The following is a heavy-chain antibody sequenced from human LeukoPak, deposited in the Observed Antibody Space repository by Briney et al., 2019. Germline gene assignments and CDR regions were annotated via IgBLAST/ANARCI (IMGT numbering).Heavy chain of an antibody. CDR2: ISSSSSYI. J-gene: IGHJ4*02. CDR3: ARDHPLWSG. V-gene: IGHV3-21*01. Sequence: GGSLRLSCAASGFTFSSYSMNWVRQAPGKGLEWVSSISSSSSYIYYADSVKGRFTISRDNSKNTVYLQMNSLRAEDTAVYYCARDHPLWSGWGQGTLVTVSS. D-gene: IGHD3-3*01. CDR1: GFTFSSYS.